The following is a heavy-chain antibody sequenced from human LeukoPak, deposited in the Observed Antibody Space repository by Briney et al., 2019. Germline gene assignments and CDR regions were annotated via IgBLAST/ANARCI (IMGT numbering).Heavy chain of an antibody. CDR1: GYTFTSYA. V-gene: IGHV7-4-1*02. D-gene: IGHD5-12*01. J-gene: IGHJ5*02. Sequence: ASVKVSCKASGYTFTSYAMNWVRQAPGQGLKWMGWINTNTGNPTYAQGFTGRFVFSLDTSVSTAYLQISSLKAEDTAVYYCARDDNRRWSGYDFLPWFDPWGQGTLVTVSS. CDR2: INTNTGNP. CDR3: ARDDNRRWSGYDFLPWFDP.